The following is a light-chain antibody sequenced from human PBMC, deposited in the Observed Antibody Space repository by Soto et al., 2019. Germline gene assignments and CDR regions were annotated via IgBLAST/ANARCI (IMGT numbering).Light chain of an antibody. J-gene: IGKJ1*01. CDR1: QSRLQTNGYNY. Sequence: DIVMTQSPLSLPVTPGEPASISCRSSQSRLQTNGYNYLDWYLQKPGQSPQLLIYLGSNRASGVPDRFSGSGSGTDFTLKISRVEAEDVGVYYCMQALQTPWAFGQGTKVEIK. CDR3: MQALQTPWA. CDR2: LGS. V-gene: IGKV2-28*01.